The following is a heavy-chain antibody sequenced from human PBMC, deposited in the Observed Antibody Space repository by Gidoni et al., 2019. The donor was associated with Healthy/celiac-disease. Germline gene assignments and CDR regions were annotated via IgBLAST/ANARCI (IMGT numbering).Heavy chain of an antibody. CDR3: ARHRDDMVRGVDENWFDP. CDR2: IYYSGST. J-gene: IGHJ5*02. Sequence: QVQLQESGPGLVKPSETLSLTCTVSGGSISSYYWSWIRQPPGKGLEWIGYIYYSGSTNYNPSRKSRVTISVDTSKNQFSLKLSSVTAADTAVYYCARHRDDMVRGVDENWFDPWGQGTLVTVSS. CDR1: GGSISSYY. V-gene: IGHV4-59*01. D-gene: IGHD3-10*01.